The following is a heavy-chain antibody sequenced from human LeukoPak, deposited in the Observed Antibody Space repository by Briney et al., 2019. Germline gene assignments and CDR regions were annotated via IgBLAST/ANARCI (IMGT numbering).Heavy chain of an antibody. CDR3: ARFYGSSSLRGHFDY. J-gene: IGHJ4*02. Sequence: ASVKVSCKASGGTFTSYAISWVRQAPGQGLEWVGGIIPIFGTANYAQKFQGRVTITADESTSTAYMELSSLRSEDTAVYYCARFYGSSSLRGHFDYWGQGTLVTVSS. V-gene: IGHV1-69*13. CDR1: GGTFTSYA. D-gene: IGHD6-6*01. CDR2: IIPIFGTA.